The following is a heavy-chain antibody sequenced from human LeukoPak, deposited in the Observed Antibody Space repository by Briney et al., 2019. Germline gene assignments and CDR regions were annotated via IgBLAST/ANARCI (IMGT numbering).Heavy chain of an antibody. J-gene: IGHJ6*03. V-gene: IGHV4-59*01. CDR1: DGSMSPYY. Sequence: SETLSLTCTVSDGSMSPYYWSWIRQSPGKGLEWIVYIFYNGNTKYNPFLWSRVMISIDTSRNQVFLNLNSVTAADTAVYYCARGGYYYLDVWGKGTTVTVSS. CDR3: ARGGYYYLDV. CDR2: IFYNGNT.